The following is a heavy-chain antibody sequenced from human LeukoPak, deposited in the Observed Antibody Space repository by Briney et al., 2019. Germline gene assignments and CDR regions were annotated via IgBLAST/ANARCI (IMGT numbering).Heavy chain of an antibody. CDR1: GFTFTNYG. V-gene: IGHV3-48*01. Sequence: GGSLRLSCATSGFTFTNYGMNWVRQAPGKGLEWVSYISNSAILYADSVKGRFTISRDNARNSLYLQMNSLRAEDTAVYYCAKDERYYVRGIDYWGQGTLVIVSP. CDR2: ISNSAI. J-gene: IGHJ4*02. CDR3: AKDERYYVRGIDY. D-gene: IGHD1-26*01.